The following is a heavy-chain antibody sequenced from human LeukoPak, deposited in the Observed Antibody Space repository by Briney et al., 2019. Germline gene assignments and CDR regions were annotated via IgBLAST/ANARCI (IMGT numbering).Heavy chain of an antibody. V-gene: IGHV3-72*01. Sequence: GGSLRLSCAASGFTFSDHYMDWVRQAPGKGLEWVGRIRNKADSYTTDYAASVKGRFTISRDDSKNSLFLQMNSLKTEDTAVYYCARGGGYAFDCWGQGTLVTVSS. CDR3: ARGGGYAFDC. CDR2: IRNKADSYTT. J-gene: IGHJ5*01. CDR1: GFTFSDHY. D-gene: IGHD5-12*01.